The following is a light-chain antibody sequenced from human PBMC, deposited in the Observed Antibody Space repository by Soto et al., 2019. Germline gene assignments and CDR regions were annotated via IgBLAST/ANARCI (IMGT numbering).Light chain of an antibody. Sequence: QSALTQPASVSGSPGQSISISCTGTSSDVGRYNFVSWYQQRPGKAPKLIIYDVANRPPGISNRFSGSKSGNTASLTISGLQAEDEADYYCSSYTGSTSLVYVFGTGTKVTVL. CDR3: SSYTGSTSLVYV. CDR1: SSDVGRYNF. V-gene: IGLV2-14*03. CDR2: DVA. J-gene: IGLJ1*01.